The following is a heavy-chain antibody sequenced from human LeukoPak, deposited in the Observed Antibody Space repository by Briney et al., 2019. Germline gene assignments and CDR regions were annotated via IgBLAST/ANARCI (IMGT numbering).Heavy chain of an antibody. D-gene: IGHD6-6*01. V-gene: IGHV1-2*02. Sequence: ASVKVSCKASGYTFTGYYMHWVRQAPGQGLEWMGWVNPNNGGTHYAQKFQGRVTITRDTSASTAYMELSSLRSEDTAVYYCARGSIAEDYWGQGTLVAVSS. CDR3: ARGSIAEDY. J-gene: IGHJ4*02. CDR1: GYTFTGYY. CDR2: VNPNNGGT.